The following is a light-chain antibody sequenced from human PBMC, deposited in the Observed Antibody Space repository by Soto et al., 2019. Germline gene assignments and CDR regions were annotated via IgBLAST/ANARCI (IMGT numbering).Light chain of an antibody. Sequence: IQLTQSPSSLSASVGDSVTITCRASQDIDNYLAGYQQKPGRAPELLIYSASTLQSGGPSRFSGSGSGTDFTLTISSLQPEDVATYYCQKYDNGIHTFGPGTTVDIK. V-gene: IGKV1-27*01. CDR3: QKYDNGIHT. CDR1: QDIDNY. J-gene: IGKJ3*01. CDR2: SAS.